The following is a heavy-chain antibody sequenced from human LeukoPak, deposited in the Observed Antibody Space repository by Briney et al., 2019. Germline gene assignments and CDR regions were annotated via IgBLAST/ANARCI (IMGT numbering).Heavy chain of an antibody. CDR3: AKRYSSSWCIDY. CDR2: ISYDGTNK. CDR1: GFTLSSYG. V-gene: IGHV3-30*18. D-gene: IGHD6-13*01. Sequence: PGRSLRLSCAASGFTLSSYGMHWVRQAPGKGLEWVSVISYDGTNKYYADSVKGRFTISRDNSKNTLYLQMNSLRAEDTALYYCAKRYSSSWCIDYWGQGTLVTVSS. J-gene: IGHJ4*02.